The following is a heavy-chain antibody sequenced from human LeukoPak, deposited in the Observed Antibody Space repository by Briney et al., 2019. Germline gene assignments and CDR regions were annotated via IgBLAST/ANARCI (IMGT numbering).Heavy chain of an antibody. Sequence: SETLSLTCTVSGGSISSSSYYWGWIRQPPGKGLEWIGSIYHSGSTYYNPSLKSRVTISVDTSKNQFSLKLSSVTAADTAVYYCARSEGYSGYAYYFDYWGQGTLVTVSS. CDR2: IYHSGST. CDR1: GGSISSSSYY. V-gene: IGHV4-39*07. D-gene: IGHD5-12*01. CDR3: ARSEGYSGYAYYFDY. J-gene: IGHJ4*02.